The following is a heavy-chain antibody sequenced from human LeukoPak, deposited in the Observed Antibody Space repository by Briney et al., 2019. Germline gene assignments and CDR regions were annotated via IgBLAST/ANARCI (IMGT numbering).Heavy chain of an antibody. CDR2: INPNSGGT. D-gene: IGHD4-23*01. V-gene: IGHV1-2*02. CDR1: GYTFTGYY. Sequence: ASVTVSCKASGYTFTGYYIHWVRQAPGQGLEWMGGINPNSGGTNYPQKFQGRVTMTRDTSISTAYMDLSRLRSDDTAVYYCARPDYGGNSFDYWGQGTLVTVSS. J-gene: IGHJ4*02. CDR3: ARPDYGGNSFDY.